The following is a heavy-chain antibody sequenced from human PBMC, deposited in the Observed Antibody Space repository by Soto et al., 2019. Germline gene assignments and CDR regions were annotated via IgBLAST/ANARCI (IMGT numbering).Heavy chain of an antibody. CDR2: MNPNSGNT. D-gene: IGHD3-10*01. Sequence: ASVKVSCKASGYTFTSYDINWVRQATGQGLEWMGWMNPNSGNTGYAQKFQGRVTMTRNTSISTAYMELSSLRSEDTAVYYCARGPGGSGRLYYYYYMDGWGKGTTVTFSS. J-gene: IGHJ6*03. CDR3: ARGPGGSGRLYYYYYMDG. CDR1: GYTFTSYD. V-gene: IGHV1-8*01.